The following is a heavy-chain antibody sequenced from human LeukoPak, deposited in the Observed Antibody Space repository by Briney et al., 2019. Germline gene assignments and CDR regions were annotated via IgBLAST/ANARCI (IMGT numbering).Heavy chain of an antibody. D-gene: IGHD3-3*01. CDR3: AKRNLGITIFGVVEGAFDI. CDR1: GFTFSNSW. J-gene: IGHJ3*02. V-gene: IGHV3-30*02. Sequence: GGSLRLSCIASGFTFSNSWMTWVRQAPGKGLEWVAFIRYDGSNKYYADSVKGRFTISRDNSKNTLYLQMNSLGAEDTAVYYCAKRNLGITIFGVVEGAFDIWGQGTMVTVSS. CDR2: IRYDGSNK.